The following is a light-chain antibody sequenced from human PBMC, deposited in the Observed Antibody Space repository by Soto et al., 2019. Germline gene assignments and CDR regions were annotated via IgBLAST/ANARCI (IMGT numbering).Light chain of an antibody. V-gene: IGKV3-20*01. CDR2: GAS. J-gene: IGKJ4*01. CDR3: QQYGSSPLT. CDR1: QSVSSYY. Sequence: EMVLTQSPGTLSLSPGKRATLSCRASQSVSSYYLAWYQQKPGQAPRLLIYGASTRATGIPDRFSGSGSGTDFTLTISRLEPEDFALYYCQQYGSSPLTFGGGTKVEIK.